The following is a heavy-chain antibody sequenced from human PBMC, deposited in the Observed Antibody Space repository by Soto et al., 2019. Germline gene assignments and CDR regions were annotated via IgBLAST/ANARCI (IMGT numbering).Heavy chain of an antibody. Sequence: GGSLRLSCAASGFTFSNFWMHWVRQAPGKGLVWVSHINSDGSDSTYADSVKGRFTISRDNAKNTLYLQMNSLRAEDTAVYFCVRDDPGLGMDYWGLGTLVTVS. V-gene: IGHV3-74*01. CDR2: INSDGSDS. CDR3: VRDDPGLGMDY. CDR1: GFTFSNFW. J-gene: IGHJ4*02. D-gene: IGHD1-26*01.